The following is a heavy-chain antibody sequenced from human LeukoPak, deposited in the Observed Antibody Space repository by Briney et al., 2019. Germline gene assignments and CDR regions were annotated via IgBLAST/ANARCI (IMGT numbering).Heavy chain of an antibody. V-gene: IGHV1-18*01. CDR3: ARTPKRFGELYQSADY. Sequence: GASMKVSCKASGYTFTNHGITWVRQAPGQGLEWVGWISAYNGNADYAQSFQGRVTMTTDTSTSTAYMELRSLRSDDTGVYYCARTPKRFGELYQSADYWGQGTLVTVSS. CDR1: GYTFTNHG. D-gene: IGHD3-10*01. J-gene: IGHJ4*02. CDR2: ISAYNGNA.